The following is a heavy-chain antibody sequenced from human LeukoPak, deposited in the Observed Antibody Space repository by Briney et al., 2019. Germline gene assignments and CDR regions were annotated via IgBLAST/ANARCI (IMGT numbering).Heavy chain of an antibody. V-gene: IGHV4-4*07. CDR3: ARGTYYYDSSGYQVFDY. CDR2: IYTSGST. CDR1: GGSISGYY. D-gene: IGHD3-22*01. Sequence: PSETLSLTCTVSGGSISGYYWSWIRQPAGKGLEWIGRIYTSGSTNYNPSLKSRVTISVDTSKNQFSLKLSSVTAADTAVYYCARGTYYYDSSGYQVFDYWGQGTLVTVSS. J-gene: IGHJ4*02.